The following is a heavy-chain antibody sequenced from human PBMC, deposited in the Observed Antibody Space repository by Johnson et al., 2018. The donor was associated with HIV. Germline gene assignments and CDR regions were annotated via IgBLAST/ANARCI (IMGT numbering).Heavy chain of an antibody. CDR1: GFTFSSYA. J-gene: IGHJ3*02. CDR2: IYSGGSP. V-gene: IGHV3-66*01. CDR3: ARAPRPDAFDI. Sequence: EVQLVESGGILVQPGRSLRLSCAASGFTFSSYAMHWVRQAPGKGLEWVSVIYSGGSPYYADSVKGRFTISRDNSKNTLYLQMNSLRAEDTAVYYCARAPRPDAFDIWGQGTMVTVSS.